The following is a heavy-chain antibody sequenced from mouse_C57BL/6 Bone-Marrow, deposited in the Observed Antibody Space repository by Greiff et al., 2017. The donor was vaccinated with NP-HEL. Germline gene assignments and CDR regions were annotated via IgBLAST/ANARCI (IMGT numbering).Heavy chain of an antibody. CDR2: IYPGSGST. V-gene: IGHV1-55*01. CDR3: ARRVYYGYDWYFDV. CDR1: GYTFTSYW. D-gene: IGHD2-2*01. Sequence: QVQLKQPGAELVKPGASVKMSCKASGYTFTSYWITWVKQRPGQGLEWIGDIYPGSGSTNYNEKFKSKATLTVDTSSSPAYMQLSSLTSEDSAVYYCARRVYYGYDWYFDVWGTGTTVTVSS. J-gene: IGHJ1*03.